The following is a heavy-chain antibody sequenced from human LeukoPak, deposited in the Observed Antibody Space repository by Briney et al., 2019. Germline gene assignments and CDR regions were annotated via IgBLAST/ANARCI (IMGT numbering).Heavy chain of an antibody. CDR1: GGTFSSYA. CDR2: IIPIFGTA. Sequence: SVKVSCKASGGTFSSYAISWVRQAPGQGLEWMGGIIPIFGTANYAQKFQGRVTITADESTSTAYMELSGLRSEDTAVYYCARDGEYCSSTSCPFQHWGQGTLVTVSS. J-gene: IGHJ1*01. V-gene: IGHV1-69*01. D-gene: IGHD2-2*01. CDR3: ARDGEYCSSTSCPFQH.